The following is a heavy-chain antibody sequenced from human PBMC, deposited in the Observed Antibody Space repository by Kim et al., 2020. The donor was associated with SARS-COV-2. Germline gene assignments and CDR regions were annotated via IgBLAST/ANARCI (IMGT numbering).Heavy chain of an antibody. D-gene: IGHD5-12*01. CDR2: GIT. V-gene: IGHV3-23*01. CDR3: GKGHVAC. J-gene: IGHJ4*02. Sequence: GITYHTATVQGRFTISRDKSKNSLYLQMTNLRPEDKAVYYCGKGHVACWGQGTQVTVSS.